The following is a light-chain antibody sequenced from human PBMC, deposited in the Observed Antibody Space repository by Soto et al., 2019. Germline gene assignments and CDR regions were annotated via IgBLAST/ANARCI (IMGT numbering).Light chain of an antibody. V-gene: IGKV3-20*01. CDR1: QSVSSSY. Sequence: EIVLTQSPGTLSLSPGERATLSCRASQSVSSSYLAWYQQKPGQAPRLLIYGASSRATGIPDRFSGSGSGTDFTLTISRLEPEDFAVYYCKQYFSSPLITFGQGTRLEIK. CDR2: GAS. CDR3: KQYFSSPLIT. J-gene: IGKJ5*01.